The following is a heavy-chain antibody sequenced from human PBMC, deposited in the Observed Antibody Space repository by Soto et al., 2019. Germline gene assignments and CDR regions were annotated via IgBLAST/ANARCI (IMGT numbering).Heavy chain of an antibody. CDR3: ATALHPCGSSTSCVPLDV. J-gene: IGHJ6*02. V-gene: IGHV1-69*13. CDR2: IIPIFGTA. Sequence: ASVKVSCKASGGTFSSYAISWVRQAPGQGLEWMGGIIPIFGTANYAQKFQGRVTITADESTSTAYMELSSLRSEGTAVYYCATALHPCGSSTSCVPLDVWGQGTTVTVSS. CDR1: GGTFSSYA. D-gene: IGHD2-2*01.